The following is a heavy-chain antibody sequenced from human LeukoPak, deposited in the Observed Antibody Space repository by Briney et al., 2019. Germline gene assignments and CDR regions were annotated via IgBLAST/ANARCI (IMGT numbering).Heavy chain of an antibody. CDR1: GFTFSSYA. Sequence: GGSLRLSCAASGFTFSSYAMSWVRQAPGKGLEWVSAISGSGGSTYYADSVKGRFTISRDNSKNTLYLQMNSLRAEDTAVYYCARDNSGYDGLDYWGQGTLVTVSS. J-gene: IGHJ4*02. CDR3: ARDNSGYDGLDY. CDR2: ISGSGGST. D-gene: IGHD5-12*01. V-gene: IGHV3-23*01.